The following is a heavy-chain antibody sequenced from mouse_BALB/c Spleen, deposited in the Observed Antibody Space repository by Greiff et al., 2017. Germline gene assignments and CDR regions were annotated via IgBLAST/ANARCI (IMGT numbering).Heavy chain of an antibody. Sequence: LQQPGSELVRPGASVKLSCKASGYTFTSYWMHWVKQRPGQGLEWIGNIYPGSGSTNYDEKFKSKATLTSDKSSSTAYMELSSLTSEDSAVYYCASTGSYYFDYWGQGTTLTVSS. CDR1: GYTFTSYW. J-gene: IGHJ2*01. CDR3: ASTGSYYFDY. V-gene: IGHV1S22*01. D-gene: IGHD4-1*01. CDR2: IYPGSGST.